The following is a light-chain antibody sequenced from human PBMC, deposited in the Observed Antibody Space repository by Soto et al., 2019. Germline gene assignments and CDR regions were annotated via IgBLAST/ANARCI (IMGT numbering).Light chain of an antibody. Sequence: DIQMTQSPSSLSASVGDRVTITCRASQGISNYLAWYQQIPGKVPKLLISAASTLQSGVPSRFNGSGSGTDFTLTNSSLQPKDVATYYCQKYTNVPAFGGGTKAEI. J-gene: IGKJ4*01. V-gene: IGKV1-27*01. CDR2: AAS. CDR1: QGISNY. CDR3: QKYTNVPA.